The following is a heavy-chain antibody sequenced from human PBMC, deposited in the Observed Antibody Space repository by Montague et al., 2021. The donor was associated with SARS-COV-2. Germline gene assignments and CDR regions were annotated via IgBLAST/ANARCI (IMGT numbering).Heavy chain of an antibody. J-gene: IGHJ1*01. D-gene: IGHD6-25*01. CDR1: GGSFGVHY. CDR3: AEGFTSGSGPGY. Sequence: SETLSLTCAVYGGSFGVHYWSWVRQPPGKGLEWIGEINRSGSTNFNPSLKSRFTISVDTSKNQFSLKLTSVTAADTAVYFCAEGFTSGSGPGYWGQGTLVTVSS. CDR2: INRSGST. V-gene: IGHV4-34*01.